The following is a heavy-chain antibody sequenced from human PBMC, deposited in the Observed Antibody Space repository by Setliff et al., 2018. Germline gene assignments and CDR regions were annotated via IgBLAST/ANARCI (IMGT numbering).Heavy chain of an antibody. CDR1: GFTFSNAW. D-gene: IGHD1-1*01. J-gene: IGHJ6*03. V-gene: IGHV3-15*01. Sequence: LRLSCAASGFTFSNAWMSWVRQAPGKGLEWVGRIKSKTDGGTTDYAAPVKGRFTISRDDSKNTLYLQMNSLRPEDTAVYYCARGAPQRSSFDSRYMDVWDKGATVTVSS. CDR2: IKSKTDGGTT. CDR3: ARGAPQRSSFDSRYMDV.